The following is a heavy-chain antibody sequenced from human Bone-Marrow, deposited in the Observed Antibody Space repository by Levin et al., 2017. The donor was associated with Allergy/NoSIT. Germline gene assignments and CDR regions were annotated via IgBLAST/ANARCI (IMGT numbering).Heavy chain of an antibody. CDR2: IYYTGFT. D-gene: IGHD2-2*01. CDR1: GASIGSDSLY. J-gene: IGHJ3*02. Sequence: PGGSLRLSCTVSGASIGSDSLYWSWLRQPPGRGLEWIGYIYYTGFTNYNPSLESRVTLSVVTSKNQFSLELSSVTAADTAVYYCAKLHESSNSAFDIWGQGTMVTVSS. V-gene: IGHV4-61*01. CDR3: AKLHESSNSAFDI.